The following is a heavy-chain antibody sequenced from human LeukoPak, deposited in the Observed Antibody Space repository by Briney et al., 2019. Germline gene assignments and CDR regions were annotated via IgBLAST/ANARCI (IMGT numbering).Heavy chain of an antibody. J-gene: IGHJ3*02. Sequence: ASVKVSCKASGYTFTGYYMHWVRQAPGQGLEWMGWINPNSGGTNYAQKFQGRVTMTRDTSISTAYMELSRLRSDDTAVYYCARANTAMVPDAFDIWGQGTMATVSS. CDR2: INPNSGGT. V-gene: IGHV1-2*02. CDR1: GYTFTGYY. CDR3: ARANTAMVPDAFDI. D-gene: IGHD5-18*01.